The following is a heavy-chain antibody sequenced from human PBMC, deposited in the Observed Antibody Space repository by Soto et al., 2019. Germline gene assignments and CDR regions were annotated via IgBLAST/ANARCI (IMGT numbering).Heavy chain of an antibody. Sequence: QVQLQESGPGLVKPSETLSLTCTVSGVSITSYYWSWIRQPAGKGLEWIGRIYSSRSTNYNPSLKSRVTMSIDTSKNQFSLKLSSVTAADTAVYYCACLYNWNGWSDYWGQGTLVTVSS. CDR3: ACLYNWNGWSDY. D-gene: IGHD1-20*01. J-gene: IGHJ4*02. CDR2: IYSSRST. CDR1: GVSITSYY. V-gene: IGHV4-4*07.